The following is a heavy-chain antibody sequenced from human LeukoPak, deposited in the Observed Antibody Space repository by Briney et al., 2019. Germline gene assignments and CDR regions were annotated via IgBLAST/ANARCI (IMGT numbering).Heavy chain of an antibody. CDR3: ARDSAAYGFGESYDY. D-gene: IGHD3-10*01. CDR2: IKQDGSEK. CDR1: GFTFSSYW. Sequence: PGGSLRLSCAASGFTFSSYWMSWVRQAPGKGLEWVANIKQDGSEKYYVDSVKGRFTISRDNAKNSLYLQMNSLRAEVTAVYYCARDSAAYGFGESYDYWGQGTLVTVSS. J-gene: IGHJ4*02. V-gene: IGHV3-7*01.